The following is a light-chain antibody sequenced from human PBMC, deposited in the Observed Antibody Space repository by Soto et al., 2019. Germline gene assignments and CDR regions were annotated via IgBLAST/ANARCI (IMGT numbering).Light chain of an antibody. J-gene: IGKJ1*01. V-gene: IGKV2D-29*01. CDR3: LQTKQLPLT. CDR1: QSLLHSDGKTY. Sequence: EIVLTQTPLSLSVTPGQSASISCKSSQSLLHSDGKTYLYLYLQRPGQPPQLLMYEVSNRFSGVPERFSGSGSGTDFTLEISRVEAEDVGLYSCLQTKQLPLTFGHGTKVDIK. CDR2: EVS.